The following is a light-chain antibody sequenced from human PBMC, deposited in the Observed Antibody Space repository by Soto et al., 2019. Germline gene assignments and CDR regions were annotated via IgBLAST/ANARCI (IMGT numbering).Light chain of an antibody. CDR2: WAS. J-gene: IGKJ5*01. CDR3: QQYHSDPIT. V-gene: IGKV4-1*01. CDR1: QSVLSTSNNKNY. Sequence: DFVMTQSLDFLAVSLGERATINCKSSQSVLSTSNNKNYLAWFQQKPGQPPKLVIYWASVRASGVPDRFSGSGSGTDFTLTISSLQAEDVAVYYCQQYHSDPITFGQGTRLEI.